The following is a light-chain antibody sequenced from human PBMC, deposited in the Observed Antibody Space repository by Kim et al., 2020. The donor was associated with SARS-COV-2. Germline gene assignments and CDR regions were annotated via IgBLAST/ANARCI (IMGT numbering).Light chain of an antibody. V-gene: IGKV3-11*01. Sequence: EIVLTQSPATLSLSPGERATLSCRASQSVGDYLAWYQQKPDQAPRLLIYDASNRATGTPARFSGSGSGTDFTLTISSLEPEDYCQQRRDWTPITFGQGTRLEIK. CDR3: QQRRDWTPIT. J-gene: IGKJ5*01. CDR2: DAS. CDR1: QSVGDY.